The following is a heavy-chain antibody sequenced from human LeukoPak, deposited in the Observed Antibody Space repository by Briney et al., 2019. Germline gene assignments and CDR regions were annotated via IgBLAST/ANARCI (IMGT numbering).Heavy chain of an antibody. CDR3: ARGGSSWYYYNIYNWFDP. D-gene: IGHD6-13*01. CDR2: INHRGST. CDR1: GGSFSGYY. V-gene: IGHV4-34*01. J-gene: IGHJ5*02. Sequence: SETLSLTCAVYGGSFSGYYWSWIRQPPGKGLEWIGEINHRGSTNYNPSLKSRVTISVDTSKNQFSLKLSSVTAADTAVYYCARGGSSWYYYNIYNWFDPWGQGTLVTVSS.